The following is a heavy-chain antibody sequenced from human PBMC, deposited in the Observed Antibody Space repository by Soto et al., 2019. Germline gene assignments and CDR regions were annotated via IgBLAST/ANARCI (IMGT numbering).Heavy chain of an antibody. CDR3: ARVKVGDLFRFNWFFDL. Sequence: PSETLSLTCTVSGGSISSGNFSWTWIRQPPGKGLEWITYIFHTGSTFYNSSLKPRVSISVDRSKNQFSLKLKSVTETDTAVYYCARVKVGDLFRFNWFFDLWGRGTLVTV. CDR2: IFHTGST. J-gene: IGHJ2*01. D-gene: IGHD3-3*01. V-gene: IGHV4-30-2*01. CDR1: GGSISSGNFS.